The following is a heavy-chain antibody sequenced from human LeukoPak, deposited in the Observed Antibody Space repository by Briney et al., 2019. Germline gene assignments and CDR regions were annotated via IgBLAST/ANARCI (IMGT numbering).Heavy chain of an antibody. V-gene: IGHV4-59*01. CDR1: GGSISSYY. D-gene: IGHD3-10*01. CDR3: ARGWGYYGSGSYYNLAVRFDP. CDR2: IYYSGST. J-gene: IGHJ5*02. Sequence: NPSETLSLTCTVSGGSISSYYWSWIRQPPGKGLEWIGYIYYSGSTNYNPSLKSRVTISVDTSKKQFSLKLSSVTAADTAVYYCARGWGYYGSGSYYNLAVRFDPWGQGTLVTVSS.